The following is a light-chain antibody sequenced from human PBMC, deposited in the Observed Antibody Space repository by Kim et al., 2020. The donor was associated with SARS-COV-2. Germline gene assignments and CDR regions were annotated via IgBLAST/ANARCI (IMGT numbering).Light chain of an antibody. Sequence: EILMTQSPAPLSVSPGERATLSCRASQSVSSNLAWYQQNPGQAPRLLIYGASTRATGIPARFSGSGSGTEFTLTISSLQSEDFALYFCQQYNNWPRTFGQWTKVDIK. CDR2: GAS. V-gene: IGKV3-15*01. CDR3: QQYNNWPRT. CDR1: QSVSSN. J-gene: IGKJ1*01.